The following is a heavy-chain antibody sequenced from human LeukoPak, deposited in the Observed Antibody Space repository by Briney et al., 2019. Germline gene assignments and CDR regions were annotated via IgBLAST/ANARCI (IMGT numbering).Heavy chain of an antibody. Sequence: GGSLRLSCAASGFTVSSNYMSWVRQAPGKGLEWVSVIYSGGSTYYADSVKGRFTISRDNSKNTLYLQMNSLRAEDTAVYYCAKDFRYTYGTFDYWGQGTLVTVSS. CDR2: IYSGGST. V-gene: IGHV3-53*01. J-gene: IGHJ4*02. CDR3: AKDFRYTYGTFDY. CDR1: GFTVSSNY. D-gene: IGHD5-18*01.